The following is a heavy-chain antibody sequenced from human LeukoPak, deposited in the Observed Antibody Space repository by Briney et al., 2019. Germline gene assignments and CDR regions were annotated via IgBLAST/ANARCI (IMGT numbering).Heavy chain of an antibody. Sequence: SETLSLTCAVYGGSFSGYYWSWIRQPPGKGLKWIGEINHSGSTNYNPSLKSRVTISVDTSKNQFSLKLSSVTAADTAVYYCARGEVEMATISLPLDAFDIWGQGTMVTVSS. CDR3: ARGEVEMATISLPLDAFDI. J-gene: IGHJ3*02. CDR1: GGSFSGYY. V-gene: IGHV4-34*01. D-gene: IGHD5-24*01. CDR2: INHSGST.